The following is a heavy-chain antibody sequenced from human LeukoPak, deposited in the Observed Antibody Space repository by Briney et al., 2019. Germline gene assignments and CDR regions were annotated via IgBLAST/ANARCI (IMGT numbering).Heavy chain of an antibody. V-gene: IGHV4-39*07. CDR2: IYYSGST. J-gene: IGHJ6*03. D-gene: IGHD6-19*01. Sequence: SETLSLTCTVSGGSISSSSYYWGWIRQPPGKGLEWIGSIYYSGSTDYNPSLKSRVTISVDTSKNQFSLKLSSVTAADTAVYYCATVAGTKGYYYYYYMDVWGKGTTVTVSS. CDR1: GGSISSSSYY. CDR3: ATVAGTKGYYYYYYMDV.